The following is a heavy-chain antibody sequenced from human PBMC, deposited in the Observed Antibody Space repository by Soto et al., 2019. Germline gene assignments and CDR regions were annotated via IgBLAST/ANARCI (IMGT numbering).Heavy chain of an antibody. Sequence: GASVKVSCTVSGYTLTELSMHWVRQAPGKGLEWMGGSDPEDGETIYAQKFQGRVTMTEDTSTDTAYMELSSLRSEDTAVYYCATYYDFWSGKAPTYYYMDVWGKGTTVTVSS. CDR2: SDPEDGET. D-gene: IGHD3-3*01. CDR1: GYTLTELS. V-gene: IGHV1-24*01. J-gene: IGHJ6*03. CDR3: ATYYDFWSGKAPTYYYMDV.